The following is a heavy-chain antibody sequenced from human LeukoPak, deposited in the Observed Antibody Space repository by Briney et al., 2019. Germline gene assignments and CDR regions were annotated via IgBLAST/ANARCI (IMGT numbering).Heavy chain of an antibody. V-gene: IGHV3-7*01. CDR3: ARVERDDILSSTPIPPFDY. D-gene: IGHD3-9*01. Sequence: GGSLRLSCAASGFTFSSYWMSWVRQAPGKGLEWVANIKQDGSEKYYVDSVKGRFTISRDNAKNSLYLQMNSLRAEDTAVYYCARVERDDILSSTPIPPFDYWGQGTLVTVSS. J-gene: IGHJ4*02. CDR2: IKQDGSEK. CDR1: GFTFSSYW.